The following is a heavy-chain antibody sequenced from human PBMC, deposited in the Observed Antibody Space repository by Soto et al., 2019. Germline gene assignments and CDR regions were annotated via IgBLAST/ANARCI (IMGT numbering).Heavy chain of an antibody. CDR2: IYYSGST. V-gene: IGHV4-39*01. CDR1: GGSISSRSDY. Sequence: SETLSLTCTVSGGSISSRSDYWGWIRQPPGKGLEWIGSIYYSGSTYYNPSLKSRVTISVDTSKNQFSLKLSSVTAADTAVYYCARLVCSSTSCYWRVGYYYYYMDVWGKGTTVTVSS. J-gene: IGHJ6*03. CDR3: ARLVCSSTSCYWRVGYYYYYMDV. D-gene: IGHD2-2*01.